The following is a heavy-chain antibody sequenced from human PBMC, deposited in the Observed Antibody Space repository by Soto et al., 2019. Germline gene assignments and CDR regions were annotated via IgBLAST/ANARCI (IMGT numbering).Heavy chain of an antibody. CDR1: GFSISSGYH. CDR3: ARESCSSGGCYSFDY. Sequence: SETLSLTCTVSGFSISSGYHWAWIRQSPGKGLEWIGSIYHRGTTYYNPSLRSRVIMLVDTSKNQFSLKLTSVTAADTAMYFCARESCSSGGCYSFDYWGLGTLVTVS. D-gene: IGHD2-15*01. CDR2: IYHRGTT. V-gene: IGHV4-38-2*02. J-gene: IGHJ4*02.